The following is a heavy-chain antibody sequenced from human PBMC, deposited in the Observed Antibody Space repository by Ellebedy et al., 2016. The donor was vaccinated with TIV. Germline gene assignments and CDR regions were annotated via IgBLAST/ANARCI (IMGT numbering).Heavy chain of an antibody. CDR2: TVGSGPNT. Sequence: GGSLRLSCAASGFIFSNYAMSWVRQAPVKGLEWVSTTVGSGPNTYYADSVKGRFTISRDNSKNALYLQMSNLRAEDTAVYYCAKATLGSCSGAKCYPFDYWGQGTLVTVSS. J-gene: IGHJ4*02. CDR3: AKATLGSCSGAKCYPFDY. CDR1: GFIFSNYA. D-gene: IGHD2-15*01. V-gene: IGHV3-23*01.